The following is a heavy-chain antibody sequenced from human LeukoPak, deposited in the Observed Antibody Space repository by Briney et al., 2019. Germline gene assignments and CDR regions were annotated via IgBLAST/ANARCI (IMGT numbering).Heavy chain of an antibody. Sequence: GGSLRLSCAASGFTFSSYGMHWVRQAPGKGLEWVAVIWYDGSNKYYADSVKGRFTISRDNSKNTLYLQMNSLRAEDTAVYYCARDTPMSGCFDYWGQGTLVTVSS. J-gene: IGHJ4*02. D-gene: IGHD6-19*01. CDR3: ARDTPMSGCFDY. CDR1: GFTFSSYG. CDR2: IWYDGSNK. V-gene: IGHV3-33*01.